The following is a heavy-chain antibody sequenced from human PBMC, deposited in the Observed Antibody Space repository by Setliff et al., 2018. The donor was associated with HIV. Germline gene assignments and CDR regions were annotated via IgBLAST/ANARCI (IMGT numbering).Heavy chain of an antibody. D-gene: IGHD3-10*02. J-gene: IGHJ3*02. V-gene: IGHV4-38-2*02. Sequence: TSETLSLTCTVSGDFFSSDYYWSWIRQPPGKGLEWIGSIYYSGSTNYNPSLKSRVTISVDTSKNQFSLKLSSVTAADTAVYYCARPLTTSYYFWGDAFAIWGQGTMVTVSS. CDR3: ARPLTTSYYFWGDAFAI. CDR2: IYYSGST. CDR1: GDFFSSDYY.